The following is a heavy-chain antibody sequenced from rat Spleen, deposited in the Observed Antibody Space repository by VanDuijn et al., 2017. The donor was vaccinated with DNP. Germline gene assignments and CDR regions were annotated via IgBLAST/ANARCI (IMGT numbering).Heavy chain of an antibody. D-gene: IGHD4-6*01. CDR2: ISTSGGST. V-gene: IGHV5-25*01. J-gene: IGHJ2*01. CDR3: ASLGGYFDY. Sequence: EVQLVESGGGLVQPGRSLKLSCAASGFTFSNYDMAWVRQAPTKGLEWVASISTSGGSTYYRDSVKGRFTVSRDNAKSTLYLQMDSLRSEDTATYYCASLGGYFDYWGQGVMVTVSS. CDR1: GFTFSNYD.